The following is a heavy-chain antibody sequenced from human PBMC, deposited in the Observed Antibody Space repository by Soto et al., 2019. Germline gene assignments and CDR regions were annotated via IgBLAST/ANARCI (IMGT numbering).Heavy chain of an antibody. V-gene: IGHV1-18*01. J-gene: IGHJ5*02. CDR1: GYTFTSYG. D-gene: IGHD2-2*01. CDR2: ISAYNGNT. Sequence: ASVKVSCKASGYTFTSYGISWVRQAPGQGLEWMGWISAYNGNTNYAQKLQGRVTMTTDTSTSTAYMELRSLRSDDTAVYYCARVGDIVLVPAARFWFDPSGQGTLVTVSS. CDR3: ARVGDIVLVPAARFWFDP.